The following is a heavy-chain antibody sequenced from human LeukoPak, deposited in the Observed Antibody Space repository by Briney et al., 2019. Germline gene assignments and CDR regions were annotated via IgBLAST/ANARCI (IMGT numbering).Heavy chain of an antibody. CDR2: ISSSSSYI. Sequence: GGSLRLSCAASGFTFSSYSMNWVRQAPGEGLEWVSSISSSSSYIYYADSVKGRFTISRDNAKNSLYLQINSLRAEDTAVYYCARGIDYWGQGTLVTVSS. V-gene: IGHV3-21*01. J-gene: IGHJ4*02. CDR1: GFTFSSYS. CDR3: ARGIDY.